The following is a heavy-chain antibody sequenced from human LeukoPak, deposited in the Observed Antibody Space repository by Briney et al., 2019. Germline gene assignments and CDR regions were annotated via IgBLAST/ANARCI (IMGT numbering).Heavy chain of an antibody. J-gene: IGHJ5*02. V-gene: IGHV1-18*04. D-gene: IGHD2-2*01. CDR3: ARDPPRYCSSTSCSPNWFDL. Sequence: ASVKVSRKASGYTFTSYGISWVRQAPGQGLEWMGWISAYNGNTNYAQKLQGRVTMTTDTSTSTAYMELRSLRSDDTAVYYCARDPPRYCSSTSCSPNWFDLWGQGTLVTVSS. CDR2: ISAYNGNT. CDR1: GYTFTSYG.